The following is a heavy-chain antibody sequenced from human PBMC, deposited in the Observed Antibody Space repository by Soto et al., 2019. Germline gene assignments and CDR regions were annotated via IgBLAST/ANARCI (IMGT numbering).Heavy chain of an antibody. CDR3: ARQQVLPAQYYFDS. V-gene: IGHV4-61*01. CDR1: GGSVSRGSYY. D-gene: IGHD6-13*01. CDR2: ILDSGTT. Sequence: SETLSLTCFVSGGSVSRGSYYWTWIRQPPGKGLEWIGYILDSGTTDYNPSLKSRVTMSVDTSKNQFSLNLRSVTAADTAVYYCARQQVLPAQYYFDSWGQGVVVTVSS. J-gene: IGHJ4*02.